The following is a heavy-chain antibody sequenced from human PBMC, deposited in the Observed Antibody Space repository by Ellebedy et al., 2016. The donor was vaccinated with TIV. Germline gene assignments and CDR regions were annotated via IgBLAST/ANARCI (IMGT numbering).Heavy chain of an antibody. D-gene: IGHD7-27*01. Sequence: MPSETLSLTCAVSGGSISSYSWWCLVRQPPGKRPEWIRDICHSGITIYNPSLKSRVTISVDKSNNQFSLNLSYVTAADTAVYYCAKTGETRFDYWGQGTLVTVSS. V-gene: IGHV4-4*02. CDR1: GGSISSYSW. J-gene: IGHJ4*02. CDR2: ICHSGIT. CDR3: AKTGETRFDY.